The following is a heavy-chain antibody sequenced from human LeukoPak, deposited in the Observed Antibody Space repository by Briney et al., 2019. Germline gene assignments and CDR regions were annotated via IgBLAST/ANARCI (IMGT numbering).Heavy chain of an antibody. CDR3: AIRKRIFGDYVWFDP. V-gene: IGHV4-39*01. CDR2: VSYGGST. Sequence: LETLSLTCNVSGGSIIRNIYYGSWIRQPPGQGLEWIGSVSYGGSTYYNSSLKSRLTMSIDRAKNEFSLNLRSVTAADTAVYYCAIRKRIFGDYVWFDPWGHGTLVTVSS. J-gene: IGHJ5*02. D-gene: IGHD4-17*01. CDR1: GGSIIRNIYY.